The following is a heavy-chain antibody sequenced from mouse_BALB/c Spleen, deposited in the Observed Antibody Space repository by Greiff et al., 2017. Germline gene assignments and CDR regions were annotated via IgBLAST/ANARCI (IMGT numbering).Heavy chain of an antibody. CDR3: ARNYGSYYFDY. V-gene: IGHV3-2*02. D-gene: IGHD1-1*01. CDR1: GYSITSDYA. Sequence: DVQLQESGPGLVKPSQSLSLTCTVTGYSITSDYAWNWIRQFPGNKLEWMGYISYSGSTSYNPSLKSRISITRDTSKNQFFLQLNSVTTEDTATYYCARNYGSYYFDYWGQGTTLTVSS. CDR2: ISYSGST. J-gene: IGHJ2*01.